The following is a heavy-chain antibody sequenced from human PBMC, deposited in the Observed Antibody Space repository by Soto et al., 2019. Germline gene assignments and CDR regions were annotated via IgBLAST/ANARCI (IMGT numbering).Heavy chain of an antibody. J-gene: IGHJ4*02. CDR1: GFTFSSYG. V-gene: IGHV3-30*18. D-gene: IGHD1-26*01. CDR2: ISGGGSNK. Sequence: GGSLRLSCAASGFTFSSYGMHWVRQAPGKGLEWVAVISGGGSNKYYADSVKGRFTISRDNSKNTLYLQMNSLRAEDTAVYYCAKVLYSGSYYVAYRGQGTLVTVSS. CDR3: AKVLYSGSYYVAY.